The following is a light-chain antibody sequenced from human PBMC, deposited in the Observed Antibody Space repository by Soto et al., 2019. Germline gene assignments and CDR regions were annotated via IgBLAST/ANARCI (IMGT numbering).Light chain of an antibody. CDR3: SSYAGSYTLV. J-gene: IGLJ2*01. CDR2: EVS. V-gene: IGLV2-14*01. Sequence: QSALTQPASVSGSPGQSITLSCSGTSSDVGGYNYVSWYQQHPGKAPKLMIYEVSNRPSGVSNRFSGSKSGNTASLTISGLQADDEADYYCSSYAGSYTLVFGGGTKLTVL. CDR1: SSDVGGYNY.